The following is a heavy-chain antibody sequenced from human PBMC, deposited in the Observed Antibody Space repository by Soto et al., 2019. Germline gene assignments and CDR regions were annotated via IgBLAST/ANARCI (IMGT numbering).Heavy chain of an antibody. Sequence: SETLSLTCAVYGGSFSGYYWSWIRQPPGKGLEWIGEINHSGSTNYNPSLKSRVTISVDTSKNQFSLKLSSVTAADTAVYYCARGNYGMDVWGQGTTVTVSS. CDR2: INHSGST. CDR3: ARGNYGMDV. V-gene: IGHV4-34*01. J-gene: IGHJ6*02. CDR1: GGSFSGYY.